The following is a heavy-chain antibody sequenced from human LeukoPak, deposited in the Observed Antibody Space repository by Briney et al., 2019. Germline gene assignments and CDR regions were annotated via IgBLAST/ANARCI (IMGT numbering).Heavy chain of an antibody. D-gene: IGHD2/OR15-2a*01. V-gene: IGHV4-39*07. CDR2: IYYSGST. J-gene: IGHJ4*02. CDR3: ARDLWGEGFPEYFDY. CDR1: GGSISSNCHY. Sequence: SETLSLTCPVSGGSISSNCHYWGWIRQAPGKGLEWIGSIYYSGSTYYNPSLKSRVTISVDTSKNQFSLKLSSVTAADTAVYYCARDLWGEGFPEYFDYWGQGTLVTVSS.